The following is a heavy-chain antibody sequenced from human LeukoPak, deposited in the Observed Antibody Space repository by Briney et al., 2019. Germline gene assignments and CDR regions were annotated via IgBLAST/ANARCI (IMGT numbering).Heavy chain of an antibody. CDR3: ARTIAVAGPTDFDY. CDR1: GYTFTSYG. J-gene: IGHJ4*02. Sequence: ASVKVSCKASGYTFTSYGISWVRQAPGQGLEWMGWISAYNGNTNYAQKLQGRVTMTTDTSTSTAYMELRSLRSDDTAVYYCARTIAVAGPTDFDYWGQGTLVTVSS. CDR2: ISAYNGNT. V-gene: IGHV1-18*01. D-gene: IGHD6-19*01.